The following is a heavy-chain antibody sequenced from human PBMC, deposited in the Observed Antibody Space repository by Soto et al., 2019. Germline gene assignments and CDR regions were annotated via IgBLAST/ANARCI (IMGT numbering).Heavy chain of an antibody. V-gene: IGHV3-33*03. CDR2: MWYDGTNK. Sequence: PGGSLRLSCAASGFTFRIYSMHWVRQSPGKGLEWVAVMWYDGTNKYYGESVKGRFTISRDNSNNMLYLQMNSLRAEDTAVYYFASSLPYAFLWGSYRHSADYNWGQGTLVTVSS. D-gene: IGHD3-16*02. CDR1: GFTFRIYS. CDR3: ASSLPYAFLWGSYRHSADYN. J-gene: IGHJ4*02.